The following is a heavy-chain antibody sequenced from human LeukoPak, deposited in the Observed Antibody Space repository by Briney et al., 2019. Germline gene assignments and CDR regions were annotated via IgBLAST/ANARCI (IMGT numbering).Heavy chain of an antibody. CDR3: AKDIGSLNIDAFDI. CDR1: GFTFDDYA. D-gene: IGHD1-26*01. V-gene: IGHV3-9*01. CDR2: ISWNSGSI. J-gene: IGHJ3*02. Sequence: PGGSLTLSCAASGFTFDDYAMHWVRQAPGKGLEWVSGISWNSGSIGYADFVKGRFTISRDNAKNSLYLQMNSLRAEDAALYYCAKDIGSLNIDAFDIWGQGTMVTVSS.